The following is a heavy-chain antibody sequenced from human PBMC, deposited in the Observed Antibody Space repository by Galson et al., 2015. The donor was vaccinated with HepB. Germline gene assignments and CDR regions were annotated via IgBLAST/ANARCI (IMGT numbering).Heavy chain of an antibody. Sequence: TLSLTCTVSGGSISSSSFYWSWIRQHPGKGLEWIGYIYYSGSTYYNPSLKSRVTISVDTSKNQFSLKLSSVTAADTAVYYCARDNIVATTFDYWGQGTLVTVSS. CDR1: GGSISSSSFY. D-gene: IGHD5-12*01. CDR2: IYYSGST. CDR3: ARDNIVATTFDY. J-gene: IGHJ4*02. V-gene: IGHV4-31*03.